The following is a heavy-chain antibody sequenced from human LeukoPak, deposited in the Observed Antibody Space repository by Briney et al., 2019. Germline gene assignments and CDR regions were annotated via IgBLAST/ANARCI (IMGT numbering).Heavy chain of an antibody. D-gene: IGHD1-14*01. V-gene: IGHV4-59*01. J-gene: IGHJ4*02. Sequence: SETLFLTCTVSGGSISSYYWSWIRQPPGKGLEWIGYIYYSGSTNYYPSLKSRVTVSVDTSKNQFSLKLSSVTAADTAVYYCARSAGYYFDYWGQGTLVTVSS. CDR2: IYYSGST. CDR1: GGSISSYY. CDR3: ARSAGYYFDY.